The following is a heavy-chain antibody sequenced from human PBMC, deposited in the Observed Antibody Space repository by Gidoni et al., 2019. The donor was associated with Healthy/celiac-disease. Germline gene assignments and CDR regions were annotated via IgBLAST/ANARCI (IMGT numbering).Heavy chain of an antibody. D-gene: IGHD6-6*01. J-gene: IGHJ4*02. CDR1: GGSFSGYY. V-gene: IGHV4-34*01. CDR2: INHSGST. Sequence: QVQLQQWGAGLLKPSETLSLTCAVYGGSFSGYYWSWIRQPPGKGLEWIGEINHSGSTNYNPSLKSRLTISVDTSKNHFSLKLSSVTAADTAVYYCAREIAARPDPYWLVDYWGQGTLVTVSS. CDR3: AREIAARPDPYWLVDY.